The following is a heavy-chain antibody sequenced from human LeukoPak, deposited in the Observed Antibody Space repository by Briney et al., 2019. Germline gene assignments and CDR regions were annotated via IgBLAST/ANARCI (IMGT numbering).Heavy chain of an antibody. CDR3: TTVRRAVAGPIDY. CDR1: GFTFSNAW. Sequence: PGGSLRLSCAASGFTFSNAWMSWVRQAPGKGLEWVGCIKSKTDGGTTDYAAPVKDRFTISRDDSKNTLYLQMNSLKTEDTAVYYCTTVRRAVAGPIDYWGQGTLVTVSS. CDR2: IKSKTDGGTT. D-gene: IGHD6-19*01. J-gene: IGHJ4*02. V-gene: IGHV3-15*01.